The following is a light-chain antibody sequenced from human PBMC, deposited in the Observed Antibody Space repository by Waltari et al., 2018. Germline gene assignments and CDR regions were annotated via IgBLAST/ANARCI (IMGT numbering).Light chain of an antibody. CDR2: WAS. CDR1: RSVLDTSNNNNF. CDR3: QQYYAAPYT. V-gene: IGKV4-1*01. J-gene: IGKJ2*01. Sequence: DIVMTQSPDSLAVYLGGRATINCKSSRSVLDTSNNNNFLAWYQLKPGQSPKLLISWASTRESGVPDRVRASVSGTDFNLTISSLQAEDVAIYSCQQYYAAPYTFGQGTKVEIK.